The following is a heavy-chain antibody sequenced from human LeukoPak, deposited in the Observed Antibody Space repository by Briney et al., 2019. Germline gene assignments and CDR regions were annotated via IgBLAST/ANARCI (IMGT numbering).Heavy chain of an antibody. CDR2: IYYSGST. CDR1: GGSISSYY. CDR3: AREITNYGALDY. D-gene: IGHD4-17*01. J-gene: IGHJ4*02. Sequence: SETLSLTCTVSGGSISSYYWSWIRQPPGKGLEWIGYIYYSGSTNYNPSLKSRVTISADTSKNQFSLKLSSVTAADTAVYYCAREITNYGALDYWGQGTLVTVSS. V-gene: IGHV4-59*01.